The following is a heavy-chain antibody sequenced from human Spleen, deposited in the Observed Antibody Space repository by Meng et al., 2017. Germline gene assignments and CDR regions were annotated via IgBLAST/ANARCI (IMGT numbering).Heavy chain of an antibody. J-gene: IGHJ4*02. CDR1: GGSFSDFY. CDR3: ARGPTTMAHDFDY. Sequence: QVKLQQWGAGLLKPSETLSLTCVVPGGSFSDFYWSWIRQPPGKGLEWIGEINHSGGTNYNPSLESRATISVDTSQNNLSLKLSSVTAADSAVYYCARGPTTMAHDFDYWGQGTLVTVSS. D-gene: IGHD4-11*01. CDR2: INHSGGT. V-gene: IGHV4-34*01.